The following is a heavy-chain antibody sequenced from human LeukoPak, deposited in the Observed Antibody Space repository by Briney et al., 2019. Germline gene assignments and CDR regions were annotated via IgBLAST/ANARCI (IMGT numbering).Heavy chain of an antibody. D-gene: IGHD1-26*01. CDR3: ARDHSGFDY. Sequence: SETLSLTCAVSGGSISSGGYSWSWIRQPPGKGLEWIGYIYHSGSTYYNPSLKSRVTISVDRSKNQFSLKLSSVTAADTAVYYCARDHSGFDYWGQGTPVTVSS. V-gene: IGHV4-30-2*01. CDR1: GGSISSGGYS. J-gene: IGHJ4*02. CDR2: IYHSGST.